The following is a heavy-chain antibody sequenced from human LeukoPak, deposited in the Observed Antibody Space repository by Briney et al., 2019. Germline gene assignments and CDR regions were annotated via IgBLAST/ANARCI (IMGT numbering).Heavy chain of an antibody. J-gene: IGHJ5*02. CDR3: ARDYSRYSPNWFDP. D-gene: IGHD1-26*01. CDR1: GFTLRTYA. CDR2: ISSSSSTI. V-gene: IGHV3-48*01. Sequence: PGGSLRLSCAASGFTLRTYAMNWVRQAPGKGLEWVSYISSSSSTIYYADSVKGRFTISRDNAKNSLYLQMNSLRAEDTAVYYCARDYSRYSPNWFDPWGQGTLVTVSS.